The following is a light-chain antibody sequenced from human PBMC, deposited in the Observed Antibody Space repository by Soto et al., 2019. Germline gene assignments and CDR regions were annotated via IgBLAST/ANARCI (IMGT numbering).Light chain of an antibody. V-gene: IGKV3-20*01. J-gene: IGKJ3*01. Sequence: IVLTQSPGTLSLSPGERATLSCRASQGVSSNSLAWYQQKPGQAPRLLIYGPSSRATGIPDRFSASGSGTDFTLTINRLEPEDFAVYYCQQYGNSPRFTFGPGTKVEI. CDR2: GPS. CDR1: QGVSSNS. CDR3: QQYGNSPRFT.